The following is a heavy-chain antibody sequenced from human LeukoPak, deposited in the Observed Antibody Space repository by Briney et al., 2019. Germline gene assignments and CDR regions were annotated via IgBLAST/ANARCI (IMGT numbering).Heavy chain of an antibody. D-gene: IGHD1-26*01. J-gene: IGHJ5*02. CDR1: GDSISSYY. Sequence: PSETLSLTCTVSGDSISSYYWSWIRQPPGKGLEWIGYMYYSGSTNYNPSLKSRVTISVDTSKNQFSLKLSSVTAADTAVYYCARGIIVGATWGENYNCFDPWGQGTLVTVSS. V-gene: IGHV4-59*01. CDR2: MYYSGST. CDR3: ARGIIVGATWGENYNCFDP.